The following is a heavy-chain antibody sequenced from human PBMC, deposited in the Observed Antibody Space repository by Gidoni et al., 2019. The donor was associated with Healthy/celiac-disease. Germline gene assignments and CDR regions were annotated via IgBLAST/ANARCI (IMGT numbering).Heavy chain of an antibody. CDR2: ISAYNGNT. J-gene: IGHJ6*03. Sequence: QVQLVQSGAEVKKPGASVKVSCKASGYTFTSYGISWVRQAPGQGLEWMGWISAYNGNTNYAQKLQGRVTMTTDTSTSTAYMELRSLRSDDTAVYYCARDHYDFWSGVSFPYYYMDVWGKGTTVTVSS. CDR3: ARDHYDFWSGVSFPYYYMDV. CDR1: GYTFTSYG. D-gene: IGHD3-3*01. V-gene: IGHV1-18*01.